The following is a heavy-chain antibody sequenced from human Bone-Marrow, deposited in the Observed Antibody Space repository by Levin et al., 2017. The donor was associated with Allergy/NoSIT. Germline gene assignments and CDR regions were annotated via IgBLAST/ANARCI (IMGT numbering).Heavy chain of an antibody. D-gene: IGHD1-26*01. CDR3: ARDPGRWELLISLYFDY. Sequence: SVKVSCKASGGTFSSYAISWVRQAPGQGLEWMGRIIPILGIANYAQKFQGRVTITADKSTSTAYMELSSLRSEDTAVYYCARDPGRWELLISLYFDYWGQGTLVTVSS. V-gene: IGHV1-69*04. CDR1: GGTFSSYA. J-gene: IGHJ4*02. CDR2: IIPILGIA.